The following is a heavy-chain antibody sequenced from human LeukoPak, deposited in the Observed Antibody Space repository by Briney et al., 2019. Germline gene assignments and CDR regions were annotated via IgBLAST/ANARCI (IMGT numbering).Heavy chain of an antibody. V-gene: IGHV5-51*01. Sequence: GESLKISCKGSGYTFNSYWIAWVRQMPGKGLEWMGIIYPGDSDSRYSPSFQGQVTISADKSISTAYLQWSSLKASDTAMYYCARGRTGTTPHFDYWGQGTLVSVSS. CDR3: ARGRTGTTPHFDY. D-gene: IGHD1-7*01. CDR1: GYTFNSYW. J-gene: IGHJ4*02. CDR2: IYPGDSDS.